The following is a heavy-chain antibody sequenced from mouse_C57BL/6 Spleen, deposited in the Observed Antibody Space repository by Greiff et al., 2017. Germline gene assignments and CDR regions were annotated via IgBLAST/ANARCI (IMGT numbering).Heavy chain of an antibody. CDR1: GFTFSDYY. D-gene: IGHD1-1*01. CDR2: INYDGSST. CDR3: ARGGTTVVADYYAMDY. J-gene: IGHJ4*01. V-gene: IGHV5-16*01. Sequence: EVQLVESEGGLVQPGSSMKLSCTASGFTFSDYYMAWVRQVPEKGLEWVANINYDGSSTYYLDSLKSRFIISRDNAKNILYLQMSSLKSEDTATYYCARGGTTVVADYYAMDYWGQGTSVTVSS.